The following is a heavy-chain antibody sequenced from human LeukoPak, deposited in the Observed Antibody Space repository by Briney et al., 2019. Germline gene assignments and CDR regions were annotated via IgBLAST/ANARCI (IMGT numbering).Heavy chain of an antibody. CDR2: IRYDGGNK. D-gene: IGHD5-18*01. Sequence: GGSLRLSCAASGFTFSTYGMHWVRQAPGEGLEWLAVIRYDGGNKYYGDSVRGRFTISRDNSKNTLYLQMNSLRAEDTAMYHCARALSAMVPDYWGQGTLLTVSS. CDR3: ARALSAMVPDY. V-gene: IGHV3-33*01. J-gene: IGHJ4*02. CDR1: GFTFSTYG.